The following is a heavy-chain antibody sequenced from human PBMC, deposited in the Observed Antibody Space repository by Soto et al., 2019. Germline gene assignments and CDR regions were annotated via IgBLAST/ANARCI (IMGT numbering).Heavy chain of an antibody. V-gene: IGHV1-2*02. CDR3: ARDNLPKTYYDSSGYYSGNYYGMDV. CDR1: GYTFTGYY. CDR2: INPNSGGT. Sequence: ASVKVPCKASGYTFTGYYMHWVRQAPGQGLEWMGWINPNSGGTNYAQKFQGRVTMTRDTSISTAYMELSRLRSDDTAVYYCARDNLPKTYYDSSGYYSGNYYGMDVWGQGTTVTVS. J-gene: IGHJ6*02. D-gene: IGHD3-22*01.